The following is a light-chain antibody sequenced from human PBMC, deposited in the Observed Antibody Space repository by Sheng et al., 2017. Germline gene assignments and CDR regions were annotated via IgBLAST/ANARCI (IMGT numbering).Light chain of an antibody. V-gene: IGKV3-15*01. Sequence: EIELTQSPGTLSLSPGERATLSCRASQSVSSNLAWYQQKPGQAPRLLIYGASTRATGIPARFSGSGSGTEFTLTISSLQSEDFAVYYCQQYNNWPQTFGQGTKVEIK. J-gene: IGKJ1*01. CDR1: QSVSSN. CDR3: QQYNNWPQT. CDR2: GAS.